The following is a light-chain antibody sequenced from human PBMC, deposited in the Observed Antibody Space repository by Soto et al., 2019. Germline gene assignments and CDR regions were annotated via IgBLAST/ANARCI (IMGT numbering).Light chain of an antibody. V-gene: IGLV2-14*01. CDR3: SSYTSRSTSV. Sequence: QAVVTQPASVSGSPGQSITISCTGTSSDVGSYNYVSWYQQHPGKAPKLMIYEVSNRPSGVSNRFSGSKSGNTASLTISGLQAEDEADYYCSSYTSRSTSVFGGGTKLTVL. CDR1: SSDVGSYNY. CDR2: EVS. J-gene: IGLJ2*01.